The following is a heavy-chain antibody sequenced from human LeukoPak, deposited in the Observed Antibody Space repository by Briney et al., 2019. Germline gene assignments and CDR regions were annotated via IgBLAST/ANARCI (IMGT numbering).Heavy chain of an antibody. D-gene: IGHD1-14*01. J-gene: IGHJ6*02. V-gene: IGHV4-34*01. CDR2: INHSGST. CDR1: GGSFSGYY. CDR3: ARGPRTYGMDV. Sequence: PSDTLSLTCAVYGGSFSGYYWSWIRQPPGKGLEWIGEINHSGSTNYNPSLKSRVTISVDTSKNQFSLKLSSVTAADTAVYYCARGPRTYGMDVWGQGTTVTVSS.